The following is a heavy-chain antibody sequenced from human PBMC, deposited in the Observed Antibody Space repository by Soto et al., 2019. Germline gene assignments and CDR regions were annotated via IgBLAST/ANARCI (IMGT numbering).Heavy chain of an antibody. J-gene: IGHJ6*02. CDR3: ARDGLRQIFGAVAQDYYYYGMDV. CDR2: ISYDGSNK. V-gene: IGHV3-30-3*01. CDR1: GFTFSSYA. D-gene: IGHD3-3*01. Sequence: WGSLRLSCAASGFTFSSYAMHWVRQAPGKGLEWVAVISYDGSNKYYADSVKGRFTISRDNSKNTLYLQMNSLRAEDTAVYYCARDGLRQIFGAVAQDYYYYGMDVWGQGTTVTRLL.